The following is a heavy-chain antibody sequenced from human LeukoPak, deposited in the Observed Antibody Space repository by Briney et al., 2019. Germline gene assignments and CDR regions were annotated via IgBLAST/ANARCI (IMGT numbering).Heavy chain of an antibody. CDR2: ISYDGSNK. CDR3: ARQNMITFGGVISYYYYMDV. CDR1: GFTFSSYA. Sequence: GGSLRLSCAASGFTFSSYAMHWVRQAPGKGLEWVAVISYDGSNKYYADSVKGRFTISRDNSKNTLYLQMNSLRAEDTAVYYCARQNMITFGGVISYYYYMDVWGKGTTVTVSS. J-gene: IGHJ6*03. V-gene: IGHV3-30*04. D-gene: IGHD3-16*02.